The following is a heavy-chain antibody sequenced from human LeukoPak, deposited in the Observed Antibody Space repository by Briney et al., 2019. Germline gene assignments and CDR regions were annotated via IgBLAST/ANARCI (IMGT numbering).Heavy chain of an antibody. J-gene: IGHJ2*01. D-gene: IGHD3-22*01. CDR1: GSTFSSYG. Sequence: GGSLRLSCAASGSTFSSYGMHWVRQAPGKGLEWVAVISYDGSNKYYADSVKGRFTIPRDNSKNTLYLQMNSLRAEDTAVYYCAKNRDRGVPTYYYDSSGSSHFDLWGRGTLVTVSS. CDR2: ISYDGSNK. V-gene: IGHV3-30*18. CDR3: AKNRDRGVPTYYYDSSGSSHFDL.